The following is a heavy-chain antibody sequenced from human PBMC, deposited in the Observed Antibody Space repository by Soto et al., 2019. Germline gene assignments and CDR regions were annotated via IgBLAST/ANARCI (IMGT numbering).Heavy chain of an antibody. CDR1: GFTFSSYG. Sequence: GGSLRLSCAASGFTFSSYGMHWVRQAPGKGLEWVAVISYDGSNKYYADSVKGRFTISRDNSKNTLYLQMNSLRAEDTAMYYCAKDLYSSSWPRYYYYGVDVWGQGTTVTVSS. V-gene: IGHV3-30*18. D-gene: IGHD6-13*01. CDR3: AKDLYSSSWPRYYYYGVDV. J-gene: IGHJ6*02. CDR2: ISYDGSNK.